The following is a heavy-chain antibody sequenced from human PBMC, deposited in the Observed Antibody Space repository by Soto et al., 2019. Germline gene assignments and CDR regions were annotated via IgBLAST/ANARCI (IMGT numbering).Heavy chain of an antibody. D-gene: IGHD3-3*01. V-gene: IGHV4-34*01. Sequence: SETLSLTCAVYGGSFSGYYWSWIRQPPGKGLEWIGEINHSGSTNYNPSLKSRVTISVDTSKNQFSLKLSSVTAADTAVYYCASGDYDFWSGYPKLDYWGQGTLVTVSS. CDR2: INHSGST. J-gene: IGHJ4*02. CDR1: GGSFSGYY. CDR3: ASGDYDFWSGYPKLDY.